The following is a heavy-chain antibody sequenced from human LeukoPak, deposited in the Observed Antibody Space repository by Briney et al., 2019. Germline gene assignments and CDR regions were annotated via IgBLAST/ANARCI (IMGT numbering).Heavy chain of an antibody. J-gene: IGHJ4*02. Sequence: GGSLRLSCAASGFTSSSYAMSWVRQAPGKGLEWVSAISGSGGSTYYADSVKGRFTISRDNSKNTLYLQMNSLRAEDTAVYYCAKSRPGYSRSWYFDYWGQGTLVTVSS. CDR1: GFTSSSYA. CDR3: AKSRPGYSRSWYFDY. CDR2: ISGSGGST. D-gene: IGHD6-13*01. V-gene: IGHV3-23*01.